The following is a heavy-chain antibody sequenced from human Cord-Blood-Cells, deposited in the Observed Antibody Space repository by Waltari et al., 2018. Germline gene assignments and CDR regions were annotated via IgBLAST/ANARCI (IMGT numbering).Heavy chain of an antibody. Sequence: QVQLVESGGGVVQPGRSLRLSCAASGFTFSSYGMHWVRQAPGKGLGWVEVICYNGGNKYYADSVKGRFTISRANSKNTLYLQMNSLRAEDTAVYYCARRGSSSYYFDYWGQGTLVTVSS. CDR1: GFTFSSYG. J-gene: IGHJ4*02. CDR2: ICYNGGNK. CDR3: ARRGSSSYYFDY. D-gene: IGHD6-6*01. V-gene: IGHV3-33*01.